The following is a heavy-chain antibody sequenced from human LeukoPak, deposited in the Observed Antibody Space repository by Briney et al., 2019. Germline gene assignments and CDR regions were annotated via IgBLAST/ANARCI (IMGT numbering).Heavy chain of an antibody. J-gene: IGHJ4*02. CDR3: AREAVDTAMVTGIDY. V-gene: IGHV3-30-3*01. D-gene: IGHD5-18*01. Sequence: ERPLRLSCAASGFTFSSYAMHWVRQAPGKGLEGVAVISYDGSNKYYAGSVKGRFTISRDNSKNTLYLQMNSLRAEDTAVYYCAREAVDTAMVTGIDYWGQGTLVTVSS. CDR2: ISYDGSNK. CDR1: GFTFSSYA.